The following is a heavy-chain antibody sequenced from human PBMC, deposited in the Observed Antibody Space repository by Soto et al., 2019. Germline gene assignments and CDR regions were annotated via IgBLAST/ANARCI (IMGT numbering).Heavy chain of an antibody. CDR2: IYPGDSDT. V-gene: IGHV5-51*01. CDR3: ARTDITGTYLNGMDV. J-gene: IGHJ6*02. CDR1: GYSFTNYW. D-gene: IGHD1-26*01. Sequence: PGESLKISCKGSGYSFTNYWIGWVRQMLGKGLEWMGIIYPGDSDTRYSPSFQGQVTISADKSISTAYLQWSSLKASDTAMYYCARTDITGTYLNGMDVWGQGTTVTVSS.